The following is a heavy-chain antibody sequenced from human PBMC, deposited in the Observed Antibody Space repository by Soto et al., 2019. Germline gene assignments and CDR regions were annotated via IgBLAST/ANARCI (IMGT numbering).Heavy chain of an antibody. D-gene: IGHD3-16*01. J-gene: IGHJ6*02. CDR1: GYIFVNYG. Sequence: QVQLVQSGDEVKKPGASVKVSCKASGYIFVNYGIAWVRQAPGQGLEWMGWISPYNGNTHYATKVQGRLTMTTDTSTRTADMDLGSLTSDDTAVYYCAMVDNYVTPTPQDVWGQGTTVTVSS. CDR2: ISPYNGNT. CDR3: AMVDNYVTPTPQDV. V-gene: IGHV1-18*01.